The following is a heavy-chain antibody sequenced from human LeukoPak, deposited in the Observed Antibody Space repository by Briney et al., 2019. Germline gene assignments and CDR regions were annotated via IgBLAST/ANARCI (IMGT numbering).Heavy chain of an antibody. CDR3: TTDPAAGVDY. CDR1: GFTFTDWY. V-gene: IGHV3-15*01. J-gene: IGHJ4*02. Sequence: PGGSLRLSCAASGFTFTDWYMSWIRQAPGKGLEWVGRIKSKTDGGTTDYAAPVKGRFTISRDDSKNTLYLQMNSLKTEDTAVYYCTTDPAAGVDYWGREPWSPSPQ. CDR2: IKSKTDGGTT. D-gene: IGHD6-13*01.